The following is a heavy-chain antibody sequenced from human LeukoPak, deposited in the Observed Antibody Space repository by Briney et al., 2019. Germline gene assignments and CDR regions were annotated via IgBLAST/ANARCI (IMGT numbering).Heavy chain of an antibody. J-gene: IGHJ3*02. D-gene: IGHD1-26*01. CDR3: VKDMSGSNDAFDI. Sequence: PGGSLRLSCAASGFTFDDYAMHWVRQAQGKGLEWVARISWNSVRVDYADSVKGRFTIARDNAKSSLYLQMNSLRAEDMALYHCVKDMSGSNDAFDIWGQGTMVTVSS. V-gene: IGHV3-9*03. CDR2: ISWNSVRV. CDR1: GFTFDDYA.